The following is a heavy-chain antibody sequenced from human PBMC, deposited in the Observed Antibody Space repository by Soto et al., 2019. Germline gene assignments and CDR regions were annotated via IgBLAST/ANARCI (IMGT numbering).Heavy chain of an antibody. CDR2: ISAYNGNT. D-gene: IGHD3-3*01. V-gene: IGHV1-18*01. J-gene: IGHJ3*02. CDR1: GYTFTSYG. CDR3: ARDSDDYDFWSGYYTEAFDI. Sequence: QVPLVQSGAEVKKPGASVKVSCKASGYTFTSYGISWVRQAPGQGLEWMGWISAYNGNTNYAQKLQGRVTMTTDTSTSTAYMELRSLRSDDTAVYYCARDSDDYDFWSGYYTEAFDIWCQGTMVTVSS.